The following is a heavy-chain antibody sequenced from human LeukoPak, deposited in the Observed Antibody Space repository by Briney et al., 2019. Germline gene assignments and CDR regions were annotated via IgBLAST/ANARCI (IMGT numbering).Heavy chain of an antibody. CDR1: GYTFTSYG. CDR3: ARGEKTVLRYFDYSY. V-gene: IGHV1-18*04. Sequence: ASVKVSCKASGYTFTSYGISWVRQAPGQGLEWMGWISAYNGNTNYAQKLQGRVTMTTDTSTSTAYMELRSLRSDDTAVYYCARGEKTVLRYFDYSYWGQGTLVTVSS. D-gene: IGHD3-9*01. J-gene: IGHJ4*02. CDR2: ISAYNGNT.